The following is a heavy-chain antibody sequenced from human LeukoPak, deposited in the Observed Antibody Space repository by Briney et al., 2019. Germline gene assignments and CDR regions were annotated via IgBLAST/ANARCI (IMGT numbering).Heavy chain of an antibody. V-gene: IGHV3-7*01. CDR2: IKEDGNEE. J-gene: IGHJ6*02. CDR1: GFPFNIYW. D-gene: IGHD2-8*01. CDR3: ARDRHCANGVCHSPPGMDV. Sequence: PGGSLRLSCAASGFPFNIYWMSWVRQAPGKGLEWVANIKEDGNEEYSVDSVKGRFTISRDNSKNTMYLQINSLRAEDTAVYYCARDRHCANGVCHSPPGMDVWGQGTTVTVSS.